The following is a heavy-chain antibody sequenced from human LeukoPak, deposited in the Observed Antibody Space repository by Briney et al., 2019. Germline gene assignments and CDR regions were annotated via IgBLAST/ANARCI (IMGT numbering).Heavy chain of an antibody. D-gene: IGHD3-22*01. CDR2: ISGSGGST. CDR3: ASEWHYYDSSGDNFDY. CDR1: GFTFSSYA. J-gene: IGHJ4*02. Sequence: GGSLRLSCAASGFTFSSYAMSWVRQAPGKGLEWGSAISGSGGSTYYADSVKGRFTISRDNSKNTLYLQMNSLRAEDTAVYYCASEWHYYDSSGDNFDYWGQGTLVTVSS. V-gene: IGHV3-23*01.